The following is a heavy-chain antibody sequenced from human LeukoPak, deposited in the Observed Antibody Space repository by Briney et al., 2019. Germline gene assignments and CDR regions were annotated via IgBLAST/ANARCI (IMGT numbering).Heavy chain of an antibody. CDR2: IYHSGST. V-gene: IGHV4-30-2*01. Sequence: SETLSLTCTVSGGSISSGGYYWSWIRQPPGKGLEWIGYIYHSGSTYYNPSLKSRVTISVDRSKNQFSLKLSSVTAADTAVYYCARLGSSSWYDYWGQGTLVTVSS. CDR1: GGSISSGGYY. CDR3: ARLGSSSWYDY. D-gene: IGHD6-13*01. J-gene: IGHJ4*02.